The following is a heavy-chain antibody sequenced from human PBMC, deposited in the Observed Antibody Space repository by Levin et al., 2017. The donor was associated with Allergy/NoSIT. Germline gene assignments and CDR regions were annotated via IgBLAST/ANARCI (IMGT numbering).Heavy chain of an antibody. CDR2: ISAYNGNT. J-gene: IGHJ6*03. Sequence: GESLKISCKASGYNFTNYGISWVRKAPGQGLEWMGWISAYNGNTNYAQKFQGRVTMTIQTSTNTAYMELRSLRSEETAVYYCARVGIDSWGVYQKSWGYMDVWGQGTTVTVSS. CDR1: GYNFTNYG. CDR3: ARVGIDSWGVYQKSWGYMDV. V-gene: IGHV1-18*01. D-gene: IGHD3-3*01.